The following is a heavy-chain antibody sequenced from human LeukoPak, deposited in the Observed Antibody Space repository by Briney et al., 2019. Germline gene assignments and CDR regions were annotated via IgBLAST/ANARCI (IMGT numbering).Heavy chain of an antibody. CDR3: GRLGPYSFHY. Sequence: GGSLRLSCAASGFTVSSNYMSWVRQAPGKGLEWVSVIYSGGSTYYADSVKGRFTISRGNSKNTLFLQLESLRADDTAVYYCGRLGPYSFHYWGQGALVPVSS. J-gene: IGHJ4*02. CDR1: GFTVSSNY. CDR2: IYSGGST. V-gene: IGHV3-53*01.